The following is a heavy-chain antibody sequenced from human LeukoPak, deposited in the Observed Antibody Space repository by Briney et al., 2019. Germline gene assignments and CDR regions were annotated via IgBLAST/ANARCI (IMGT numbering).Heavy chain of an antibody. V-gene: IGHV3-74*01. CDR2: INSDGSST. Sequence: GGSLRLSCAASGFTFSSYWMHWVRHAPGKGLVWVSRINSDGSSTSYADSVKGRFTISRDNAKNTLYLQMNSLRAEDTAVYYCARRGLTVTVDYWGQGTLVTVSS. J-gene: IGHJ4*02. CDR3: ARRGLTVTVDY. CDR1: GFTFSSYW. D-gene: IGHD4-11*01.